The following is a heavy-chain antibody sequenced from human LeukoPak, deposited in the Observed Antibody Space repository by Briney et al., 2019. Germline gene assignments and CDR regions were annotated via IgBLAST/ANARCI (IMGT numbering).Heavy chain of an antibody. V-gene: IGHV3-13*01. CDR3: AKDQEFLEWFFIPQLMDV. CDR2: IGTAGDT. J-gene: IGHJ6*02. Sequence: GGSLRLSCAASGFTFRTYGFHCVRQVKGIGLEWVSGIGTAGDTYYAGSVKGRFTISRENAKNSLYLQMNSLRAEDTAVYYCAKDQEFLEWFFIPQLMDVWGQGTTVTVSS. CDR1: GFTFRTYG. D-gene: IGHD3-3*01.